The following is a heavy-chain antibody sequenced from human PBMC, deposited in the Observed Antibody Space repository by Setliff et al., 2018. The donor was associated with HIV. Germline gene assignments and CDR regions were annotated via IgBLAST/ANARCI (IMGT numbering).Heavy chain of an antibody. CDR2: IYTTGST. J-gene: IGHJ3*02. D-gene: IGHD1-26*01. CDR1: GDSINSGSYY. Sequence: SETLSLTCIVSGDSINSGSYYWSWIRQSAGKGLEWIGHIYTTGSTNYNPSLKSRVTISIDTSKNQFSLKLSSVTAADTAVYYCARDGSTYYRGALDIWGQGTMVTVSS. V-gene: IGHV4-61*09. CDR3: ARDGSTYYRGALDI.